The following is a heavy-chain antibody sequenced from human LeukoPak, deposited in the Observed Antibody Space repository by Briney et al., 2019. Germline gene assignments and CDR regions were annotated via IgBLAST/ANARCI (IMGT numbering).Heavy chain of an antibody. CDR3: ARVKQAMSADY. D-gene: IGHD1/OR15-1a*01. CDR1: GFTFSSYS. Sequence: AGGSLRLSCVVSGFTFSSYSMNWVRQAPGKGLEWVSSISSSSSYIYYADSVKGRFTISRDNAKNSLYLQMNSLRAEDTAVYYCARVKQAMSADYWGQGTLVTVSS. CDR2: ISSSSSYI. J-gene: IGHJ4*02. V-gene: IGHV3-21*01.